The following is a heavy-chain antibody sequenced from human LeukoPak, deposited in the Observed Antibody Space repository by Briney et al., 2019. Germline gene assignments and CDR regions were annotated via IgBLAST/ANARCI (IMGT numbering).Heavy chain of an antibody. CDR1: GGSFSGYC. D-gene: IGHD6-13*01. J-gene: IGHJ5*02. CDR3: ATCIAAAGHNYRFDP. V-gene: IGHV4-34*01. CDR2: FSRSGST. Sequence: SDTLFLTCAFYGGSFSGYCWSWIRQPPGTGLDWIGEFSRSGSTNYNPSLKSRVTISVDTSKNQFSLKLSSVTAADTAVYYCATCIAAAGHNYRFDPWGQETLVTVSS.